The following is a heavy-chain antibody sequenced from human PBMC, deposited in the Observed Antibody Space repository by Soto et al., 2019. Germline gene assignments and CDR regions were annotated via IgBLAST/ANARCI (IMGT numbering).Heavy chain of an antibody. CDR1: GFTFSSYA. D-gene: IGHD3-16*01. V-gene: IGHV3-23*01. CDR2: ISGSGGST. CDR3: AKVALSIMITFGGVLPYYFDY. Sequence: GGSLRLSCAASGFTFSSYAMSWVRQAPGKGLEWVSAISGSGGSTYYADSVKGRFTISRDNSKNTLYLQMNSLRAEDTAVYYCAKVALSIMITFGGVLPYYFDYWGQGTLVTVSS. J-gene: IGHJ4*02.